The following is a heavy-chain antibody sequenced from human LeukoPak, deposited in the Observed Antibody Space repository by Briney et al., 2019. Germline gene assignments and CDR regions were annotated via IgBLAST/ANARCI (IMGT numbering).Heavy chain of an antibody. V-gene: IGHV4-34*01. CDR2: IYYSGST. J-gene: IGHJ6*02. Sequence: PSETLSLTCAVYGGSFSGYYWSWIRQPPGKGLEWIGYIYYSGSTYYNPSLKSRVTISVDKSKNQFSLKLSSVTAADTAVYYCARQQQLDKIYYYYYGMDVWGQGTTVTVSS. CDR3: ARQQQLDKIYYYYYGMDV. D-gene: IGHD6-13*01. CDR1: GGSFSGYY.